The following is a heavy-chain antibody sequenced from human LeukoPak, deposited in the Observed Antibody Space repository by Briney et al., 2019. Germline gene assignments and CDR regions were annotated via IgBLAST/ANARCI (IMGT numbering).Heavy chain of an antibody. CDR3: ARDIVVVAATSPFDY. CDR1: GYTFTSYG. V-gene: IGHV1-18*01. D-gene: IGHD2-15*01. CDR2: ISAYNGNT. J-gene: IGHJ4*02. Sequence: GASVKVSCKASGYTFTSYGISWVRQAPGQGLEWMGWISAYNGNTNYAQKLQGRDTMTTDTSTSTAYMELRSLRSDDTAVYYCARDIVVVAATSPFDYWGQGTLVTVPS.